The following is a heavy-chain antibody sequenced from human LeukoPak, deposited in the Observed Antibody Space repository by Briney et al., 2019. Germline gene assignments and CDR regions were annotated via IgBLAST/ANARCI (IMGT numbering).Heavy chain of an antibody. CDR2: IHYSGST. J-gene: IGHJ4*02. CDR3: AREEASVGDY. V-gene: IGHV4-39*01. CDR1: RGSISSNSHY. D-gene: IGHD2-21*01. Sequence: PSETLSLTCTVSRGSISSNSHYWAWIRQPPGKGLEWIGSIHYSGSTFYSPSLKNRVTISVDTSKNQFSLILTSVTASDTAVYYCAREEASVGDYWGQGILVTVSS.